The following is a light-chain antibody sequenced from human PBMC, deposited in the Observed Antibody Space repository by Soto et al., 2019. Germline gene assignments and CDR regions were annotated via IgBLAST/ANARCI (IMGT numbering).Light chain of an antibody. Sequence: SYELTQPPSVSVSPGQTARITCSGDALAKQYAYWYQQKPGHAPVLVIYKDTERPSGIPERFSGSSSGTTVTLIISGVQAEDEADYYCQSADISGPYVFGIGTKLTVL. CDR1: ALAKQY. J-gene: IGLJ1*01. CDR3: QSADISGPYV. V-gene: IGLV3-25*03. CDR2: KDT.